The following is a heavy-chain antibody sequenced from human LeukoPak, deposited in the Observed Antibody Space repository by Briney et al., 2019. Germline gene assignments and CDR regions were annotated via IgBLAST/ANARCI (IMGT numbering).Heavy chain of an antibody. CDR2: IYTSENT. V-gene: IGHV4-4*07. CDR1: GGYIGIYY. D-gene: IGHD4-17*01. J-gene: IGHJ6*03. Sequence: SDTLSLTCTVSGGYIGIYYWSWIRQPAAKGLEWIGRIYTSENTDYNPSLKSRVTMSVDMCTSQFSLRLTSVTAADTAVYYCAREGDYGDYSKSFYYMDVWGKGTTVTVSS. CDR3: AREGDYGDYSKSFYYMDV.